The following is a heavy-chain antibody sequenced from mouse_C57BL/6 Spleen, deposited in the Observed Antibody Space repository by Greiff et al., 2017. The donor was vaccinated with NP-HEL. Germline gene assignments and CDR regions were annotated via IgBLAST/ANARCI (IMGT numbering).Heavy chain of an antibody. CDR2: ISYDGSN. J-gene: IGHJ4*01. CDR3: ASGGTTAGDY. V-gene: IGHV3-6*01. D-gene: IGHD1-2*01. CDR1: GYSITSGYY. Sequence: DVHLVESGPGLVKPSQSLSLTCSVTGYSITSGYYWNWIRQFPGNKLEWMGYISYDGSNNYNPSLKNRISITRDTSKNQFFLKLNSVTTEDTATYYCASGGTTAGDYWGQGTSVTVSS.